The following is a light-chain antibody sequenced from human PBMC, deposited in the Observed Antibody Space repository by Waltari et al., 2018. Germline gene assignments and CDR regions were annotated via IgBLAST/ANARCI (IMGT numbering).Light chain of an antibody. Sequence: QSVLTQPPSASGAPGQRVTISCSGSNSNIGSSTVNWYQQVPGTAPRLLIYSNDQRPSGVPDRFSGSKSGTSASLAISGLQSEDEADYYCATWDARLTNELFGGGTKVTVL. V-gene: IGLV1-44*01. CDR1: NSNIGSST. CDR3: ATWDARLTNEL. J-gene: IGLJ3*02. CDR2: SND.